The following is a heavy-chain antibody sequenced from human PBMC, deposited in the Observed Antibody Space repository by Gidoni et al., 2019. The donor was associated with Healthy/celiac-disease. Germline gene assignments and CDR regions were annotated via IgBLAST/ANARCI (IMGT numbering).Heavy chain of an antibody. Sequence: QVTLKESGPVLVKPTETLTLTCTVSGFSLSNARMGVSWIRQPPGKALEWLAHIFSNDEKSYSTSLKSRLTISKDTSKSQVVLTMTNMDPVDTATNYCARTYYYDSSGYYYGLMDAFDIWGQGTMVTVSS. CDR3: ARTYYYDSSGYYYGLMDAFDI. CDR1: GFSLSNARMG. J-gene: IGHJ3*02. V-gene: IGHV2-26*01. CDR2: IFSNDEK. D-gene: IGHD3-22*01.